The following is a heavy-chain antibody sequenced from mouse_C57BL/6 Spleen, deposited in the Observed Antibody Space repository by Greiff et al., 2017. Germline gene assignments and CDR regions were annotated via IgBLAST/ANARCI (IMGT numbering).Heavy chain of an antibody. V-gene: IGHV2-2*01. CDR3: ARAYYDYDDPYYYAMDY. CDR2: IRSGGST. Sequence: QVQLQQSGPGLVQPSQSLSITCTVSGFSLTSYGVHWVRQSPGKGLEWLGVIRSGGSTDYNAAFISRLSISKDNSKSQVFFKMNSLQADDTAIYYCARAYYDYDDPYYYAMDYWGQGTSVTVSS. J-gene: IGHJ4*01. D-gene: IGHD2-4*01. CDR1: GFSLTSYG.